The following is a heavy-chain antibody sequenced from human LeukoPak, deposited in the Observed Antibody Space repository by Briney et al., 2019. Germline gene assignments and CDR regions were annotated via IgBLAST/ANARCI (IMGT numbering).Heavy chain of an antibody. J-gene: IGHJ4*02. CDR2: IRSKANSYAT. CDR3: TIRITIFGVVVDY. CDR1: GFTFSGSA. V-gene: IGHV3-73*01. Sequence: PGGSLRLSCAASGFTFSGSAMHWVRQASGEGLEWVGRIRSKANSYATAYAASVKGRFTISRDDSKNTAYLQMNSLKTEDTAVYYCTIRITIFGVVVDYWGQGTLVTVSS. D-gene: IGHD3-3*01.